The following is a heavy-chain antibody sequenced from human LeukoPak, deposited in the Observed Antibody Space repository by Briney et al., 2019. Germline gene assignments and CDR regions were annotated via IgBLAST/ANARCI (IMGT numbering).Heavy chain of an antibody. CDR1: GFTFSSYW. CDR3: ASSLYYYDSSGYQPADY. CDR2: IKQDGSEK. J-gene: IGHJ4*02. V-gene: IGHV3-7*01. D-gene: IGHD3-22*01. Sequence: PGGSLRLSCAASGFTFSSYWMSWVRQAPGKGLEWVANIKQDGSEKYYVDSVKGRFTISRDNAKNSLYLQMNSLRAEDTAVYYCASSLYYYDSSGYQPADYWGQGTLVTVSS.